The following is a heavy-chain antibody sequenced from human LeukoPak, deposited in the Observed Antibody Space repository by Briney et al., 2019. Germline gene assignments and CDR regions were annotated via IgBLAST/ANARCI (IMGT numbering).Heavy chain of an antibody. CDR2: ISSSSSYI. J-gene: IGHJ6*02. CDR3: ASDSGAMENGMDV. D-gene: IGHD6-19*01. CDR1: GFTFSSYS. V-gene: IGHV3-21*01. Sequence: GGSLRLSCAASGFTFSSYSMNWVRQAPGKGLEWVSSISSSSSYIYYADSVKGRFTISRDNAKNSLYLQMNSLRAEDTAVYYCASDSGAMENGMDVWGQGTTVTVSS.